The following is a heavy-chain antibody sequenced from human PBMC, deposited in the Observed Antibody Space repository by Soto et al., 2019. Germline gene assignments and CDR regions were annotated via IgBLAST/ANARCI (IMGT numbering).Heavy chain of an antibody. J-gene: IGHJ6*02. V-gene: IGHV4-39*01. D-gene: IGHD3-9*01. CDR1: GASLRTSSNY. CDR2: IYYGGTT. Sequence: PSETLSLTCSVSGASLRTSSNYWGWIRQPPGKGLEWMGSIYYGGTTYYNPSLKSRVTISVDTSKNLFSLKLSSVTAADTAVYFCATYFDWSYGMDVWGQGTTVT. CDR3: ATYFDWSYGMDV.